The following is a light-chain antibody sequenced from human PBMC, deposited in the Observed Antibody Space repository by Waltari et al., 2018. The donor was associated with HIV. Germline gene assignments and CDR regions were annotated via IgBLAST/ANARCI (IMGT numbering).Light chain of an antibody. J-gene: IGLJ2*01. CDR2: EVT. Sequence: QSALTQPASVSGSPGQSITISCTGTSSDVGGYNYVSWYQQYPGKAPKFMIYEVTNRPSGVSNRFSGSKSGNTASLTISGLQAEDEADYYCSSYTSSSTYVVFGGGTKLTVV. CDR1: SSDVGGYNY. CDR3: SSYTSSSTYVV. V-gene: IGLV2-14*01.